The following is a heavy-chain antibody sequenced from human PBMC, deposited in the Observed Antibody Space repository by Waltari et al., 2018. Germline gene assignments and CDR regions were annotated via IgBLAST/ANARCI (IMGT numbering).Heavy chain of an antibody. D-gene: IGHD2-2*01. CDR3: ARTTHEIEDYAQY. J-gene: IGHJ1*01. Sequence: QVQLVQSGAEVKKPGASVKVSCKASGYTFNDYVLHWVRQAPGQSLEWMGWINACTGKTIYSQKFQGRVIITRDTSASTAYVELSSLASEDTAVYYCARTTHEIEDYAQYWGQGTLVTVSS. CDR2: INACTGKT. V-gene: IGHV1-3*01. CDR1: GYTFNDYV.